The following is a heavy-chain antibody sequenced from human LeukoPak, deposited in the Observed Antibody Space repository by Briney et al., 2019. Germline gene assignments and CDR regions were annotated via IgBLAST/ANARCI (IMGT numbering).Heavy chain of an antibody. J-gene: IGHJ4*02. Sequence: ASVEVSCKASGYTFTSYYMHWVRQAPGQGLEWMGIINPSGGSTSYAQKFQGRVTMTRDTSTSTVYMELSSLRSEDTAVYYCARAVKQWLFDYWGQGTLVTVSS. CDR2: INPSGGST. V-gene: IGHV1-46*01. CDR1: GYTFTSYY. D-gene: IGHD6-19*01. CDR3: ARAVKQWLFDY.